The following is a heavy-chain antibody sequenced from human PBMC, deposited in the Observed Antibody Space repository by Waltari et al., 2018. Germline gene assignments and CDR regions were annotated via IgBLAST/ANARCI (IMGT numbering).Heavy chain of an antibody. D-gene: IGHD3-16*01. CDR3: ARRFMTGEGLTLNWLDP. CDR1: GYGFDSYW. CDR2: IYHGDSDT. V-gene: IGHV5-51*01. J-gene: IGHJ5*02. Sequence: VQLVQSGAEVKKPGESLRISCRDSGYGFDSYWIAWVRQRPGKGLEWMGQIYHGDSDTRYNPAVQGQVTISADKSVTTVYLQWSSLKTSDSGIYYCARRFMTGEGLTLNWLDPWGQGTLVTVSS.